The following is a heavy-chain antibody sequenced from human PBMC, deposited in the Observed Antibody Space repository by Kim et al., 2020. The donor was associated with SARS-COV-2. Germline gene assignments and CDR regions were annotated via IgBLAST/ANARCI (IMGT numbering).Heavy chain of an antibody. D-gene: IGHD3-3*01. CDR2: IYYSGST. V-gene: IGHV4-30-4*01. CDR1: GGSISSGDYY. J-gene: IGHJ5*02. CDR3: ARDHRLQPISPEYYDFWSGTTENWFDP. Sequence: SETLSLTCTVSGGSISSGDYYWSWIRQPPGKGLEWIGYIYYSGSTYYNPSLKSRVTISVDTSKNQFSLKLSSVTAADTAVYYCARDHRLQPISPEYYDFWSGTTENWFDPWGQGTLVTVSS.